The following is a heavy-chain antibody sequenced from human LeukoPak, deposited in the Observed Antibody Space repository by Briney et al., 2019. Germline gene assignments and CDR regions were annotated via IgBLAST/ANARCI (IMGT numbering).Heavy chain of an antibody. J-gene: IGHJ4*02. CDR3: ARHRITMIVENE. CDR1: GYTFTGYY. CDR2: INPNSGGT. Sequence: ASVKVSCKASGYTFTGYYMHWVRQAPGQGLEWMGWINPNSGGTNYAQKFQGRVTMTRDTSISTAYMELSRLRSDDRAVYYCARHRITMIVENEWGQGTLVTASS. D-gene: IGHD3-22*01. V-gene: IGHV1-2*02.